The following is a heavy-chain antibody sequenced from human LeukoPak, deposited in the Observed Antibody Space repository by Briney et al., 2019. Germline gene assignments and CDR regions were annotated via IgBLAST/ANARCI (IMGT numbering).Heavy chain of an antibody. V-gene: IGHV1-2*02. CDR2: INPNSGGT. Sequence: ASVKVSCKASGYTFTGYYMHWVRQAPGQGLEWMGWINPNSGGTNYAQKFQGRVTMTRDTSISTAYMELRSLRSDDTAVYYCARFSSSWSDAFDIWGQGSMVTVSS. D-gene: IGHD6-13*01. CDR3: ARFSSSWSDAFDI. CDR1: GYTFTGYY. J-gene: IGHJ3*02.